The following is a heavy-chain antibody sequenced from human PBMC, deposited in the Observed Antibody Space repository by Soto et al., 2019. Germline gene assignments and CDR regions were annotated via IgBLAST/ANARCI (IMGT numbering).Heavy chain of an antibody. Sequence: PSQPLSLTWAISGDSVSSNTASWNWIRQSPSRGLEWLGRTYYMSKWYNDYAVSLKSRIIINPDTSKNQFSLQLNSVTPEDTAVYYCARGDCSGGSCYYDYYYGMDVWGQGTTVTVSS. V-gene: IGHV6-1*01. CDR2: TYYMSKWYN. CDR3: ARGDCSGGSCYYDYYYGMDV. D-gene: IGHD2-15*01. J-gene: IGHJ6*01. CDR1: GDSVSSNTAS.